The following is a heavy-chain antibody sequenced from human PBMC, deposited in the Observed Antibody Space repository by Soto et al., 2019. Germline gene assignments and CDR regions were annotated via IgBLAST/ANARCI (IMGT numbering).Heavy chain of an antibody. D-gene: IGHD6-13*01. Sequence: GESLKISCKGSGYSFTSYWIGWVRQMPGKGLEWMGIIYPGDSDTRYSPSFQGQVTISADKSISTAYLQWSSLKASDTAVYYCARAWLVAAAGTTTYYFDYWGQGTLVTVSS. CDR3: ARAWLVAAAGTTTYYFDY. CDR1: GYSFTSYW. CDR2: IYPGDSDT. V-gene: IGHV5-51*01. J-gene: IGHJ4*02.